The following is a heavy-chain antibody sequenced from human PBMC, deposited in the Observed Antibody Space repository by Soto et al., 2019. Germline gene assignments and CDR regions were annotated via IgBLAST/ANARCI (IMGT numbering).Heavy chain of an antibody. V-gene: IGHV4-59*01. CDR3: ARAPMVVTRSYFDY. Sequence: SETLSLTCTVSGGSISNFYWSWIRQPPGKGLEWIGYIYYSGNTNYNPSLKSRVSISVDTSKNQFSLKLTSVTAADTAVYYCARAPMVVTRSYFDYWGRGTPVTVSS. CDR1: GGSISNFY. J-gene: IGHJ4*02. D-gene: IGHD2-15*01. CDR2: IYYSGNT.